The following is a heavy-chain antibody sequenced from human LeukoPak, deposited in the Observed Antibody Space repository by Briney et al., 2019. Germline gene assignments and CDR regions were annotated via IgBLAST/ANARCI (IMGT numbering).Heavy chain of an antibody. D-gene: IGHD1-14*01. CDR3: ARERTGYYMAV. Sequence: GGSLRLSCAASGFTFSSYEMNWVRQAPGKGLECVAFISYDGSKKYYVDSVKGRFTISRDDSKNTLYLQMNTLRAEDTAIYYCARERTGYYMAVWGTGTTVTISS. V-gene: IGHV3-30*02. CDR1: GFTFSSYE. J-gene: IGHJ6*03. CDR2: ISYDGSKK.